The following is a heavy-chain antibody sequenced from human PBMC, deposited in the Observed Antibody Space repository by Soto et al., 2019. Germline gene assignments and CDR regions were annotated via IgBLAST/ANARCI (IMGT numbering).Heavy chain of an antibody. CDR3: VRTCVGDY. D-gene: IGHD1-1*01. V-gene: IGHV3-23*01. CDR1: GFNFGSDA. J-gene: IGHJ4*01. Sequence: EVQMLESGGGLVQPGGSLRLSCAASGFNFGSDAMSWVRQAPGKGLEWVSAITDTGGGTYYTDSVKGRFTISRDNSKNTLYLQMHSLRTEDTAVYYCVRTCVGDYWGHGILVTVSS. CDR2: ITDTGGGT.